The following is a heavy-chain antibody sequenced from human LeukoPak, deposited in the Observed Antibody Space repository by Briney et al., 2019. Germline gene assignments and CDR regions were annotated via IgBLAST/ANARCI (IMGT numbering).Heavy chain of an antibody. CDR3: VTRITSTGDY. D-gene: IGHD3-16*01. V-gene: IGHV3-15*01. J-gene: IGHJ4*02. Sequence: GGSLRLSCEASGFNFSDVWMNWVRQAPGKGLEWIGRIKTKTDGRATEYAAPAKGRFTISRDDSKGTVYLHMNSLKTEDTALYYCVTRITSTGDYWGQGTLVTVSS. CDR2: IKTKTDGRAT. CDR1: GFNFSDVW.